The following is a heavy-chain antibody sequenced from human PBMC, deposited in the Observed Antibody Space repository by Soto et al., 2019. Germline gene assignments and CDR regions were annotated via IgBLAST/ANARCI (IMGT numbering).Heavy chain of an antibody. V-gene: IGHV4-31*01. CDR3: ARLYCSGGSCYRGYYYYYMDG. CDR1: GGSISSGGYY. D-gene: IGHD2-15*01. J-gene: IGHJ6*03. CDR2: IYYSGST. Sequence: QVQLQESGPGLVKPSQTLSLTCTVSGGSISSGGYYWSWIRQHPGKGLERIGYIYYSGSTYYNPFLKSHVTLSVGTSKNQFSLKLSSVTAAETAVYYCARLYCSGGSCYRGYYYYYMDGWGKGTTVTVSS.